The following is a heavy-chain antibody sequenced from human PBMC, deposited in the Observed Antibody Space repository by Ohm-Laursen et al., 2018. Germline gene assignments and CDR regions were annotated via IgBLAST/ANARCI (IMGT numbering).Heavy chain of an antibody. CDR1: GYTFNHYG. Sequence: GASVKVSCKPSGYTFNHYGISWVRQAPGQGLEWMGWISTYDGKTQFGQKFQGRVTMNTDMSTSTAYMELSSLRSDDTAVYYCARDWGLYGEGTMVRADHWGQGTLVTVSS. V-gene: IGHV1-18*01. D-gene: IGHD3-10*01. J-gene: IGHJ4*02. CDR2: ISTYDGKT. CDR3: ARDWGLYGEGTMVRADH.